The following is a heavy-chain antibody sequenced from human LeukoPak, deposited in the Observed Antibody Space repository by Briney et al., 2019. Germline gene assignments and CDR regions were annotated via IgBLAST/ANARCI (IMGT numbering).Heavy chain of an antibody. V-gene: IGHV3-53*01. D-gene: IGHD6-25*01. CDR2: IYSGGST. CDR3: ATGSGNYFSY. Sequence: PGGSLRLSCAASGFTVSSKYMSWVRQAPGKGLEWVSVIYSGGSTYYADSVKGRFTISRDNAKNTLYLQMDSLRTEDTAVYYCATGSGNYFSYWGQGTLVTVAS. CDR1: GFTVSSKY. J-gene: IGHJ4*02.